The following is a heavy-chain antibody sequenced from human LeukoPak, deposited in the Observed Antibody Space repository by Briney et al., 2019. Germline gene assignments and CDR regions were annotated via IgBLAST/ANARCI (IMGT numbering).Heavy chain of an antibody. Sequence: ASVKVSCKASGYTFTSYGISWVRQAPGQGLEWMGWISAYNGNTNYAQKLQGRVTMTTDTSTSTAYMELRSLRSDDTAVYYCARLLQERLGEDGDSYFAYWGQGTLVTVSS. CDR2: ISAYNGNT. CDR3: ARLLQERLGEDGDSYFAY. J-gene: IGHJ4*02. D-gene: IGHD3-10*01. V-gene: IGHV1-18*01. CDR1: GYTFTSYG.